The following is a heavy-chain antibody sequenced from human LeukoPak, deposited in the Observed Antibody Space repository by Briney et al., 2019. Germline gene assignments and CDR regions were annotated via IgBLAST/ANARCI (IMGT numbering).Heavy chain of an antibody. V-gene: IGHV4-34*01. CDR1: GGSFSGYY. J-gene: IGHJ5*02. CDR3: ARKTRLVNWFDP. Sequence: PSETLSLTCAVYGGSFSGYYWSWIRQPPGKGLEWIGEINHSGSTDYNPSLKSRVTISVDTSKNQFSLKLSSVTAADTAVYYCARKTRLVNWFDPWGQGTLVTVSS. CDR2: INHSGST.